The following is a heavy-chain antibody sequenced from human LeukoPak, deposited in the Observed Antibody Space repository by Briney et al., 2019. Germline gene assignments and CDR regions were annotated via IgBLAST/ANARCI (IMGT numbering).Heavy chain of an antibody. CDR1: GGSITDTSYF. CDR3: ARRKVAAEIDY. Sequence: PSETLPLTCTVSGGSITDTSYFWGWIRQPPGKGLEWIGSIYYRGNTYYSPSLKSRVTLFVDTSKNQFSLKLSSVTAADTAIYYCARRKVAAEIDYWGQGTLVTVSS. J-gene: IGHJ4*02. D-gene: IGHD6-13*01. CDR2: IYYRGNT. V-gene: IGHV4-39*01.